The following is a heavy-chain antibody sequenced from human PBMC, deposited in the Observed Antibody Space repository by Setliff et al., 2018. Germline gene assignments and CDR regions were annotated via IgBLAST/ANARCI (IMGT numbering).Heavy chain of an antibody. V-gene: IGHV3-48*03. CDR1: GLTFRTYE. D-gene: IGHD2-15*01. J-gene: IGHJ6*02. CDR2: THTDGITI. Sequence: GGSLRLSCEASGLTFRTYEMIWVRQAPGKGLERVSKTHTDGITIYSDSVRGRFTISRDSAKNSLHLQMTSLSAEDTAVYYCARRLPYFGMDVWGQGTTVTVSS. CDR3: ARRLPYFGMDV.